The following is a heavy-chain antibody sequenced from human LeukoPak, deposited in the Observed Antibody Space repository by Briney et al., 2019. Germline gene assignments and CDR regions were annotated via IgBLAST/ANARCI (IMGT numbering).Heavy chain of an antibody. J-gene: IGHJ3*02. D-gene: IGHD6-19*01. V-gene: IGHV3-30*18. CDR3: AKVAGWDLLKDAFDI. CDR2: ISYDGSNK. CDR1: RFTFSNYG. Sequence: GGSLRLSCAASRFTFSNYGIHWVRQAPGKGLEWVAVISYDGSNKYYADSVKGRFTISRDNSKNTLYLQMNSLRAEDTAVYYCAKVAGWDLLKDAFDIWGRGTMVTVSS.